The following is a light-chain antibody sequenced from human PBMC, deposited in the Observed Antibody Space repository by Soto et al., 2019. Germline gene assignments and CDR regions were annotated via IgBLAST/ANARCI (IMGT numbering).Light chain of an antibody. CDR3: QQSYDTPIT. CDR1: ESIGNF. Sequence: IPMTQSPSSLSASVGDRVTITCRASESIGNFLSWYRQKPGKSPQFLIYSASSLQSGVPSKFSGSGSGTDFTLIISSLQPEDCATYYCQQSYDTPITFGQGTRLEIK. CDR2: SAS. V-gene: IGKV1-39*01. J-gene: IGKJ5*01.